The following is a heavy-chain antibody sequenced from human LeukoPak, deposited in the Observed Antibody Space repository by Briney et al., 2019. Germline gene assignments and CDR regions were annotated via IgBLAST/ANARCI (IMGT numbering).Heavy chain of an antibody. CDR2: INPNSGDT. CDR3: ARLYSQELDLLLLIGYYDY. Sequence: EASVKVSCETSGYTFTANFMHWVRQAPGQGLEWMGWINPNSGDTNSAHKFQGRVTMTRDTSISTAYMELSGLTSDDTAIYYCARLYSQELDLLLLIGYYDYWGQGTLVTVSS. CDR1: GYTFTANF. J-gene: IGHJ4*02. D-gene: IGHD2-15*01. V-gene: IGHV1-2*07.